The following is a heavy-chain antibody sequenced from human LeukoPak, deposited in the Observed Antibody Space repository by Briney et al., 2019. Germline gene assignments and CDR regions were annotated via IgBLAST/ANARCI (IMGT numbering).Heavy chain of an antibody. CDR2: ISGNGDDT. CDR3: GGFGYEAAVDL. CDR1: GFTFNSYA. J-gene: IGHJ4*02. V-gene: IGHV3-23*01. Sequence: PGGSLRLSCTVSGFTFNSYAMGWVRQAPGKGLEWVSSISGNGDDTYHADSVKGRFTVSRDNSKSTLYLQMNSLRAEDAAVYYCGGFGYEAAVDLWGQGTLVTVSS. D-gene: IGHD6-13*01.